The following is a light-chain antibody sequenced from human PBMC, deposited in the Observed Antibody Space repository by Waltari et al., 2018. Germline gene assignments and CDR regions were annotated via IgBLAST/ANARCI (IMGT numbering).Light chain of an antibody. CDR2: GAS. J-gene: IGKJ2*01. CDR1: QRISSN. CDR3: QQYNNWPFT. Sequence: EIVMTQSPATLSVSPGQRATLSCRASQRISSNLVWYQQKPGQAPRLLIYGASTRAPNIPVRFSGSGSGTEFTLTISSLQSEDFAIYYCQQYNNWPFTFGQGTKLEIK. V-gene: IGKV3-15*01.